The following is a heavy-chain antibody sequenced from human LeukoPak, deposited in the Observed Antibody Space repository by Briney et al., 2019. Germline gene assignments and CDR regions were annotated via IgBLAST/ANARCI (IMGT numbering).Heavy chain of an antibody. CDR3: ARDFLDSSSYYFDY. V-gene: IGHV3-30-3*01. CDR2: ISYDGSNK. D-gene: IGHD6-6*01. Sequence: GGSLRLSCAASGFTFSSYAMHWVRQAPGKGLEWVAVISYDGSNKYYADSVKGRFTISRDNSKNTLYLQMNSLRAEDTAVYYCARDFLDSSSYYFDYWGQGAPVTVSS. CDR1: GFTFSSYA. J-gene: IGHJ4*02.